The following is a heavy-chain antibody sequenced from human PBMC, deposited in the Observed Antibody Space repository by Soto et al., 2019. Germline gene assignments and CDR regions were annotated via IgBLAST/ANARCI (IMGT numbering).Heavy chain of an antibody. J-gene: IGHJ4*02. CDR1: GYNFFSYG. V-gene: IGHV1-18*01. CDR3: ARDPNAYGEFHLDY. CDR2: ISTSNGDT. D-gene: IGHD3-10*01. Sequence: QVQLLQSGAEVKKPGASVKVSCKASGYNFFSYGLTWVRQAPGQGLEWMGWISTSNGDTKYAQKFQGRVSIITDTFTKTTYVSIGGMAADEKAIIIGARDPNAYGEFHLDYWGQGTHLTVSS.